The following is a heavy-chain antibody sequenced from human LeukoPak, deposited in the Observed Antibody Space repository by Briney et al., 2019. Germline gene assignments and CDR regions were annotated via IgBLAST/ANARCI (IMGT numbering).Heavy chain of an antibody. Sequence: ASVKVSCKPSGNTFTVFHMHWVRQAPGRGLEWMGWIHPNSGATKYAQKFQGRVAMTMDTSINTAYMELTSLRSDDSAVYYCASDVQNYYGSGRSWFDPLGQGALVTVSS. CDR2: IHPNSGAT. CDR3: ASDVQNYYGSGRSWFDP. CDR1: GNTFTVFH. D-gene: IGHD3-10*01. J-gene: IGHJ5*02. V-gene: IGHV1-2*02.